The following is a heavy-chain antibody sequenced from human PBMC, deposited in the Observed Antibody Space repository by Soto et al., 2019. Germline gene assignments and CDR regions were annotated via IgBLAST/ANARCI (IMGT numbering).Heavy chain of an antibody. CDR1: GYSFTSYW. D-gene: IGHD3-22*01. CDR2: IYPGDSDT. J-gene: IGHJ6*02. Sequence: PGESLKISCKGSGYSFTSYWIGWVRQMPGKGLEWMGIIYPGDSDTRYSPSFQGQVTISADKSISTAYLQWSSLKASDTAMYYCARRGYYDSSGYYWWRRNYYYYYGMDVWGQGTTVTVSS. CDR3: ARRGYYDSSGYYWWRRNYYYYYGMDV. V-gene: IGHV5-51*01.